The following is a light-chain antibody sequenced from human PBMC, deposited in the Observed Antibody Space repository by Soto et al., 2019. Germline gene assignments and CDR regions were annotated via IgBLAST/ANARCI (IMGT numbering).Light chain of an antibody. CDR2: GNT. V-gene: IGLV1-40*01. CDR3: QSYDSSLSYWV. J-gene: IGLJ3*02. CDR1: SSNIGAGYD. Sequence: QSVLTQPPSXXXAXXXXXTISCTGSSSNIGAGYDVHWYQQLPGTAPKLLVSGNTNRPSGVPDRFSGSKSGTSASLAITGLQAEDEADYYCQSYDSSLSYWVFGGGTKLTVL.